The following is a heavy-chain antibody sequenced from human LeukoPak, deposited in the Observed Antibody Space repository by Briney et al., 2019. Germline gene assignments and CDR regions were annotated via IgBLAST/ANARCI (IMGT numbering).Heavy chain of an antibody. CDR3: ARGGGCSGGSCYSGISWFDP. J-gene: IGHJ5*02. CDR2: INHSGST. V-gene: IGHV4-34*01. Sequence: KPSETLSLTCAVYGGSFSGYYWSWIRQPPGKGLEWIGEINHSGSTNYNPSLKSRVTISVDTSKNQFSLKLSSVTAADTAVYYCARGGGCSGGSCYSGISWFDPWGQGTLVTVSS. D-gene: IGHD2-15*01. CDR1: GGSFSGYY.